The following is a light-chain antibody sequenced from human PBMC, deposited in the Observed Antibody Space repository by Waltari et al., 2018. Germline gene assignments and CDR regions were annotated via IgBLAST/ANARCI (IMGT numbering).Light chain of an antibody. Sequence: QSVLTQPPSVSGAPGQRVIISCTGSSSNIGTGHDVHWYQQLPGTAPKLLISATTNRPSGVPDRFSASKSGTSASLAITGLQAEDEADYYCQSYDSSLSGRVFGGGTKLTVL. CDR3: QSYDSSLSGRV. CDR1: SSNIGTGHD. V-gene: IGLV1-40*01. J-gene: IGLJ3*02. CDR2: ATT.